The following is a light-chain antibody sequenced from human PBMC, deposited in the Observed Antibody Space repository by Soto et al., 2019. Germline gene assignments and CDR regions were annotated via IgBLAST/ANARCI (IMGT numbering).Light chain of an antibody. J-gene: IGKJ4*01. CDR3: QQYNNWPPLT. V-gene: IGKV3-15*01. CDR2: GAS. Sequence: EIVMTQSPATLSVSPGERATLSCRASQSVTGNLAWYQQKPGQAPRLLIYGASTRATGIPARFSGSGSGTEFTLTISSLQSEDFAFYYCQQYNNWPPLTFGGGTKVEIK. CDR1: QSVTGN.